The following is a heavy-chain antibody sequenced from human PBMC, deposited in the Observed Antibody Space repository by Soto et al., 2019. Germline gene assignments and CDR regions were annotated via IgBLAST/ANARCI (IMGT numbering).Heavy chain of an antibody. CDR2: IIPIFGTA. V-gene: IGHV1-69*06. Sequence: SVKVSCKASGGTFSSYAISWVRQAPGQGLEWMGGIIPIFGTANYAQKFQGRVTMTADTSTSTAYMELSSLRSEDTAVYYCAREELRYFDWLIWGQGTMVTVSS. CDR1: GGTFSSYA. CDR3: AREELRYFDWLI. J-gene: IGHJ3*02. D-gene: IGHD3-9*01.